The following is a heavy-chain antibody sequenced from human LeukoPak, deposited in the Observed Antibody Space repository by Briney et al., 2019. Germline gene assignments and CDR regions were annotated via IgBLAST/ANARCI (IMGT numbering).Heavy chain of an antibody. J-gene: IGHJ4*02. CDR2: ISSSSSYI. Sequence: PGGSLRLSCAASGFTFSSYSMNWVRQAPGKGLEWVSSISSSSSYIYYADSVKGRFTISRDNAKNSLYLQMNSLRAADTAVYYCARDPSDDFWSGYYPLHFDYWGQGTLVTVSS. CDR3: ARDPSDDFWSGYYPLHFDY. D-gene: IGHD3-3*01. CDR1: GFTFSSYS. V-gene: IGHV3-21*01.